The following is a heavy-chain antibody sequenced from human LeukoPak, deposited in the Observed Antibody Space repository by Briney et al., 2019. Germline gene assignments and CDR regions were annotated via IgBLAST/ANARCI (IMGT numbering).Heavy chain of an antibody. CDR2: MSPNSDNT. Sequence: ASVKVSFKASGYTFTSYDINWVRQATGQGLEWMGWMSPNSDNTGYAQKFQGRVTFTRDTSISTAYMELRSLTSEDTAVYYCARDYGGSSGWFDRWGQGTLVTVSS. J-gene: IGHJ5*02. D-gene: IGHD4-23*01. CDR1: GYTFTSYD. V-gene: IGHV1-8*01. CDR3: ARDYGGSSGWFDR.